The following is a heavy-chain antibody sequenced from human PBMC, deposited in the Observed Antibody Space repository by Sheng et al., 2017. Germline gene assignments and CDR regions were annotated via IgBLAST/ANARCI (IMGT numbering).Heavy chain of an antibody. D-gene: IGHD3-10*01. CDR2: ISSSGSTI. Sequence: EVQLVESGGGLVQPGGSLRLSCAASGFTFSGYEMNWVRQAPGKGLEWVSYISSSGSTIYYADSVKGRFTISRDNAKNSLYLQMNSLRAEDTAVYYCARDHYYDSGTAFDIWAKGRWSPYL. J-gene: IGHJ3*02. CDR1: GFTFSGYE. CDR3: ARDHYYDSGTAFDI. V-gene: IGHV3-48*03.